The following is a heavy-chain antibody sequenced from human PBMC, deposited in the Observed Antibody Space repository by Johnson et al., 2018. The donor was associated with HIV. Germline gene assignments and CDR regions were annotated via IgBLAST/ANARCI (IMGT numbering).Heavy chain of an antibody. D-gene: IGHD4-17*01. J-gene: IGHJ3*02. CDR3: ARDHLRCAFDI. CDR2: INWNGGST. V-gene: IGHV3-20*04. Sequence: EVLLLESGGGVVWPGGSLRLSCAASGFTFDDYGMSWVRQVPGKGLEWVSGINWNGGSTGYADSVKGRFTISRDNSKNTLYLQMNSLRAEDTAVYYCARDHLRCAFDIWGQGTMVTVSS. CDR1: GFTFDDYG.